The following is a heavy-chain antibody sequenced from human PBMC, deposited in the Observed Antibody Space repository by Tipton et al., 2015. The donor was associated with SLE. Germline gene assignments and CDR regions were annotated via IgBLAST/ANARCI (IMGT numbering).Heavy chain of an antibody. Sequence: TLSLTCTVSDGSISSTNYYWGWIRQPPGKGLEWIGSIFYTGSTYYNPSLKSRVTISLDMSKNQFSLRLTSVTAADTAVYYCAREPPRGVTAFDIWGQGTMVTVSS. D-gene: IGHD3-10*01. CDR3: AREPPRGVTAFDI. CDR2: IFYTGST. J-gene: IGHJ3*02. V-gene: IGHV4-39*07. CDR1: DGSISSTNYY.